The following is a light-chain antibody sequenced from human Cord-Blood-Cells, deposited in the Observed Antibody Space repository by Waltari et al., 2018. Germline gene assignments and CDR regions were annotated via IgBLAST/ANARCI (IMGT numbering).Light chain of an antibody. J-gene: IGLJ1*01. CDR3: SSYTSSSTGV. CDR2: DVS. V-gene: IGLV2-14*03. Sequence: QSALTQPASVSGSPGPAITIHCTGTSRDGGGYNYVPWYQQHPGKAPKLMIYDVSNRPSGVSNRFSGSKSGNTASLTISGLQAEDEADYYCSSYTSSSTGVFGTGTKVTVL. CDR1: SRDGGGYNY.